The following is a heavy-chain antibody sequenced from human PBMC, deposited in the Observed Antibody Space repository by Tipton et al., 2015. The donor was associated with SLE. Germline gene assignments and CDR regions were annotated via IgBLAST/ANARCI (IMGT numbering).Heavy chain of an antibody. CDR3: ARDLGPEWDDAFDI. Sequence: LRLSCTVSGGSINSGDYFWSWIRQHPGKGLEWIGYIHHSGSSSYNPSLKSRIIMSVDTSKNQFSLKLTSVTAADTALYYCARDLGPEWDDAFDIWGQGTMVTVSS. D-gene: IGHD1-26*01. V-gene: IGHV4-31*02. CDR2: IHHSGSS. J-gene: IGHJ3*02. CDR1: GGSINSGDYF.